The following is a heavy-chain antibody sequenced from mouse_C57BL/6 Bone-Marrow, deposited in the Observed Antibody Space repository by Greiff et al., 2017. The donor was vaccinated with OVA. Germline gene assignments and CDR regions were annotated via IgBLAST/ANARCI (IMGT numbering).Heavy chain of an antibody. CDR1: GYTFTTYP. D-gene: IGHD2-4*01. V-gene: IGHV1-47*01. J-gene: IGHJ4*01. CDR2: FHPYNDDT. Sequence: QVQLQQSGAELVKPGASVKMSCKASGYTFTTYPIAWMKQNPGKSLEWIGHFHPYNDDTKYNEKFKGKATLTVDKSSSTVYLELSRLTSEDSAVYYFARSVYYEYGDYAMDYWGQGTSVTVSS. CDR3: ARSVYYEYGDYAMDY.